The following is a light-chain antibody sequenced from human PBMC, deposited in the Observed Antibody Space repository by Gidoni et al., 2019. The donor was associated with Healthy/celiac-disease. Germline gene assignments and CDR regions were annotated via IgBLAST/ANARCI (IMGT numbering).Light chain of an antibody. Sequence: QLVLTQPPSVSAAPGHKVTISCSGSSSNIGNNYVSWYQQLPGTAPKLLIYDNNKRPSGIPDRFSGSKSGTSATLGITGLQTGDEADYYCGTWDSSLSAVFGGGTKLTVL. V-gene: IGLV1-51*01. J-gene: IGLJ2*01. CDR1: SSNIGNNY. CDR3: GTWDSSLSAV. CDR2: DNN.